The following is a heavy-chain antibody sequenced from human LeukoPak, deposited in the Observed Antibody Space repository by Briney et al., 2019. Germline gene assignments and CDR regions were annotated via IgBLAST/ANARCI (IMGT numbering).Heavy chain of an antibody. CDR3: AKCGNTIAARTNYYLDY. CDR1: GFTFSSYG. Sequence: GGSLRLSCAASGFTFSSYGMSWVRQAPGKGLEWVSAISGSGGSTYYADSVKGRFTISRDNSKDTLYLQMNSLRAEDTAVYYCAKCGNTIAARTNYYLDYWGQGTLVTVSS. V-gene: IGHV3-23*01. J-gene: IGHJ4*02. CDR2: ISGSGGST. D-gene: IGHD6-6*01.